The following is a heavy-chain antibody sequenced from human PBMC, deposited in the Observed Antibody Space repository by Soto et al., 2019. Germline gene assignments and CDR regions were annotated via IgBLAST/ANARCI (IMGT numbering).Heavy chain of an antibody. V-gene: IGHV1-46*01. J-gene: IGHJ5*02. CDR3: ARVVVPTTATTSNWFDP. Sequence: ASVKVSCKASGYTFTTYYLHWVRQAPGQGLEWMGIINPSGGSTNYAQRFQGRVTMTSDTSTSTVYMELSSLRADDTAAYYCARVVVPTTATTSNWFDPWGQGTLVTVSS. CDR2: INPSGGST. CDR1: GYTFTTYY. D-gene: IGHD4-17*01.